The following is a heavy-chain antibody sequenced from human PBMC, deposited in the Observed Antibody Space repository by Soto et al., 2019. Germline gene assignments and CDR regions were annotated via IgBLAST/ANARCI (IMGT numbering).Heavy chain of an antibody. Sequence: EVQLLESGGGFVQPGGSLRLSCAASGITFSSYGMSWVRQAPGKGLEWVSSINNSGSRTYHADSVKGRFTISRDNSKNTLYLQMNSLRAEDTAVYYCAKARTDQSGTYFPFGYWGQGTLVTVSS. D-gene: IGHD1-26*01. CDR2: INNSGSRT. CDR3: AKARTDQSGTYFPFGY. J-gene: IGHJ4*02. V-gene: IGHV3-23*01. CDR1: GITFSSYG.